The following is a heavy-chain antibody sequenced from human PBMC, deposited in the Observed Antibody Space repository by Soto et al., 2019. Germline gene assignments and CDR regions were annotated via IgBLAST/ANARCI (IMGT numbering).Heavy chain of an antibody. CDR1: GFTFSSYE. CDR2: ISSSGSTI. CDR3: ARRLATTDDAFDI. D-gene: IGHD1-26*01. J-gene: IGHJ3*02. V-gene: IGHV3-48*03. Sequence: DVQLVESGGGVVQPGGSLRLSCAASGFTFSSYEMNWVRQAPGKGLEWVSYISSSGSTIYYADSVKGRFTISRDNAKNSLYLQMNSLRADDTAVYYCARRLATTDDAFDIWGQGTMVTVSS.